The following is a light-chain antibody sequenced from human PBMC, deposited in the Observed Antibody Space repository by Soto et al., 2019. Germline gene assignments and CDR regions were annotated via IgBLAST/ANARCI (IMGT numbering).Light chain of an antibody. CDR1: QSVSAGH. J-gene: IGKJ4*01. CDR3: QQYGSSTLT. Sequence: EIVLTQSPSTLSLSPGLRSTLSCRASQSVSAGHLDWYQQKPGQAPRLLIYGASSRATGIPERFSGSGYGTDLTITISRMENEDFEVYFCQQYGSSTLTFGGGTKVDIK. V-gene: IGKV3-20*01. CDR2: GAS.